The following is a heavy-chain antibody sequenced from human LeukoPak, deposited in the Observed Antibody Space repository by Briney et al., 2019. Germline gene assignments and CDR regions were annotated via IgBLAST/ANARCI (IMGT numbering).Heavy chain of an antibody. CDR1: GGSISNYY. J-gene: IGHJ4*02. CDR2: IYYSGST. CDR3: ARGRMAAANPLDY. D-gene: IGHD6-6*01. Sequence: SETLSLTCTVSGGSISNYYWTWIRQPPGKGLEWIGYIYYSGSTNYNPSLKSRVTISVDTSKNQFSLKLSSVTAADTAVYYCARGRMAAANPLDYWGQGTLVTVSS. V-gene: IGHV4-59*01.